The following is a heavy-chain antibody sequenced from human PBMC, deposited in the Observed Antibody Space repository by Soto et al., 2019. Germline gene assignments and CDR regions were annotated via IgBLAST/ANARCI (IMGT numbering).Heavy chain of an antibody. D-gene: IGHD2-2*01. J-gene: IGHJ5*02. CDR2: IYYSGST. CDR3: AGNCISTSCYGVDP. Sequence: SETLSLTCTVSGGSISSYYWSWIRQPPGKGLEWIGYIYYSGSTNYNPSLKSRVTISVDTSKNQFSLKLSSVTAADTAVYYCAGNCISTSCYGVDPWGQGTLVTVSS. V-gene: IGHV4-59*01. CDR1: GGSISSYY.